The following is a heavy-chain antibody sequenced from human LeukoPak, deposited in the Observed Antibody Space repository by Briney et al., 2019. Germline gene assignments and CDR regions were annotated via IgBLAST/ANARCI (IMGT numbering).Heavy chain of an antibody. D-gene: IGHD1-26*01. CDR2: IYPGDSGP. Sequence: GESLKISCKVSGYSFTNYCIGWVRQMPGKGLEWRGIIYPGDSGPTYSPSFQGQVTISVDKSIRTAYLQWSSLQASDTALYYCGMSGDRVPLQDDVFDVWGQGTMVTVST. J-gene: IGHJ3*01. CDR1: GYSFTNYC. V-gene: IGHV5-51*01. CDR3: GMSGDRVPLQDDVFDV.